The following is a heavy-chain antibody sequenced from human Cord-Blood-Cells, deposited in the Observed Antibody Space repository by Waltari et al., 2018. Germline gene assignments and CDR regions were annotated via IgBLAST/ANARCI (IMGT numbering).Heavy chain of an antibody. V-gene: IGHV4-34*01. CDR1: GGSFSGYY. D-gene: IGHD1-26*01. J-gene: IGHJ4*02. CDR3: ARLPISGSYDY. CDR2: SNHSGST. Sequence: QVQLQQWGAGLLKPSETLSLTCAVHGGSFSGYYWSWIRPPPGKGLEWIGESNHSGSTNYNPSLKSRVTISVDTSKNQFSLKLSSVTATDTAVYYCARLPISGSYDYWGQGTLVTVSS.